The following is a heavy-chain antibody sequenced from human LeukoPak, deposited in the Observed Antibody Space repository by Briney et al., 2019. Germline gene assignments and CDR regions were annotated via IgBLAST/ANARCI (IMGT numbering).Heavy chain of an antibody. J-gene: IGHJ4*02. CDR1: GFTFSSYA. CDR3: AKSRKRITMIVVVIDKVYYFDY. CDR2: ISGSGGST. Sequence: PGGSLRLSCAASGFTFSSYAMSWVRQAPGKGLEWVSAISGSGGSTYYADSVKGRFTISRDNSKNTLYLQMNSLRAEDTAVYYCAKSRKRITMIVVVIDKVYYFDYWGQGTLVTVSS. D-gene: IGHD3-22*01. V-gene: IGHV3-23*01.